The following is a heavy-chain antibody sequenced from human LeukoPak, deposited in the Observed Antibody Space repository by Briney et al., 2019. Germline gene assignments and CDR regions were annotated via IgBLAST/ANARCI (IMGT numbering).Heavy chain of an antibody. CDR1: GYTFTGYY. CDR3: ARLGTGTTFPFDY. J-gene: IGHJ4*02. V-gene: IGHV1-2*02. D-gene: IGHD1-1*01. Sequence: GASVKVSCKASGYTFTGYYMHWVRQAPGQGLEWIGWINPNSGGTNYAQKFQGRVTMTRDTSISTAYMELSRLRSDDTAVYYCARLGTGTTFPFDYWGQGTLVTVSS. CDR2: INPNSGGT.